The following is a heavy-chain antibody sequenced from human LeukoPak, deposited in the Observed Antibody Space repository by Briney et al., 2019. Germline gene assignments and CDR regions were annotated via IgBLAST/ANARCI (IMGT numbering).Heavy chain of an antibody. V-gene: IGHV3-21*01. Sequence: GGSLRLSCAASGFTFSSYSMNWVRQAPGKGLEWVSSISSSSSYIYYADSVKGRFTISRDNAKNSLYPQMNSLRAEDTAVYYCARDEYSHGYRAYFDYWGQGTLATVSS. CDR1: GFTFSSYS. J-gene: IGHJ4*02. CDR3: ARDEYSHGYRAYFDY. CDR2: ISSSSSYI. D-gene: IGHD5-18*01.